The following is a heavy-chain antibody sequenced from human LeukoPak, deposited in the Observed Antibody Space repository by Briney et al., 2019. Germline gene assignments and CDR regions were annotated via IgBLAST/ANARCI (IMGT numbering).Heavy chain of an antibody. V-gene: IGHV3-23*01. Sequence: GGSLRLFCAASGFTFSSYAMSWVRQAPGKGLEWVSAISGSGGSTYYADSVKGRFTISRDNSKNTLYLQMNSLRAEDTAVYYCAKGLVGATHSDAFDIWGQGTMVTVSS. J-gene: IGHJ3*02. CDR1: GFTFSSYA. CDR3: AKGLVGATHSDAFDI. CDR2: ISGSGGST. D-gene: IGHD1-26*01.